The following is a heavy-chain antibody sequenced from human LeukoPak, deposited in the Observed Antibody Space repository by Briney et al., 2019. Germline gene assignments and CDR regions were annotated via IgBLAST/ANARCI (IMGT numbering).Heavy chain of an antibody. CDR2: ISSSSSYI. D-gene: IGHD6-19*01. CDR3: ARGMSIAVAGTLGVFDY. V-gene: IGHV3-21*01. CDR1: GFTFSSYS. Sequence: PGGSLRLSCAASGFTFSSYSMNWVRQAPGKGLGWVSSISSSSSYIYYADSVKGRFTISRDNAKNSLYLQMNSLRAEDTAVYYCARGMSIAVAGTLGVFDYWGQGTLVTVSS. J-gene: IGHJ4*02.